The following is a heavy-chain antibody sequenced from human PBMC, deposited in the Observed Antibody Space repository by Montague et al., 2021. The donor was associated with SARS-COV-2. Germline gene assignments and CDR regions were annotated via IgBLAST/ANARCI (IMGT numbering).Heavy chain of an antibody. V-gene: IGHV4-61*08. J-gene: IGHJ4*02. CDR2: IYYSGST. CDR1: GGSVSSGGYY. CDR3: ARVSFAAAATRRDY. Sequence: SETLSLTCTVSGGSVSSGGYYWSWIWQPPGKGLEWIGYIYYSGSTNYNPSLKSRVTISLDTSKNQFSLKLTSVTAADTSVYYCARVSFAAAATRRDYWGQGTLVTVSS. D-gene: IGHD6-13*01.